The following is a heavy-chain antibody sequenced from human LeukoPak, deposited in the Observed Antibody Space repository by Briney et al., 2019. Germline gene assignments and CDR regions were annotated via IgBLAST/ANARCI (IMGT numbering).Heavy chain of an antibody. J-gene: IGHJ4*02. Sequence: ASVKVSCKASGYTFTGYYMHWVRQAPGQGLEWMGGFDPEDGETIYAQKFQGRVTMTEDTSTDTAYMELSSLRSEDTAVYYCATSFLGELSPPDYWGQGTLVTVSS. CDR1: GYTFTGYY. CDR2: FDPEDGET. D-gene: IGHD3-16*02. V-gene: IGHV1-24*01. CDR3: ATSFLGELSPPDY.